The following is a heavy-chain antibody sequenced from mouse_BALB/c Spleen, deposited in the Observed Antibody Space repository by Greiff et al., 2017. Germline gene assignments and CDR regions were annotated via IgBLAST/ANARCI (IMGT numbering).Heavy chain of an antibody. CDR3: AALDSSGYFDY. V-gene: IGHV5-6-5*01. CDR2: ISSGGST. Sequence: EVMLVESGGGLVKPGGSLKLSCAASGFTFSSYAMSWVRQTPEKRLEWVASISSGGSTYYPDSVKGRFTISRDNARNILYLQMSSLRSEDTAMYYCAALDSSGYFDYWGQGTTLTVSS. D-gene: IGHD3-2*01. CDR1: GFTFSSYA. J-gene: IGHJ2*01.